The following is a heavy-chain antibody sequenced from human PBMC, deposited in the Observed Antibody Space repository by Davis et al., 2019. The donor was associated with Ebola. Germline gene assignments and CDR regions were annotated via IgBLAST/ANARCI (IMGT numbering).Heavy chain of an antibody. CDR1: GYTFTSSY. V-gene: IGHV1-46*01. Sequence: ASVKVSCKASGYTFTSSYMHWVRQAPGQGLEWMGIINPSDGSTTNAQKFQGRVTITRDTSLGTAYMELSRLRSDDTAVYYCARGGSTASLWLRDYHYGMDVWGKGTTVTVSS. CDR2: INPSDGST. J-gene: IGHJ6*04. D-gene: IGHD1-26*01. CDR3: ARGGSTASLWLRDYHYGMDV.